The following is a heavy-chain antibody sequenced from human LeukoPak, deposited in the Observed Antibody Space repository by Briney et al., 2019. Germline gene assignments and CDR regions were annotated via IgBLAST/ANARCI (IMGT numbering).Heavy chain of an antibody. D-gene: IGHD2-21*02. Sequence: PGGSLRLSCAASGFTFSDYYMSWIRQAPGKGLEWVSYISSSGSTIYYADSVKGRFTISRDNAKNSLYLQMNSLRAEDTAVYYCATAYCGGDCYFQMDGMDVWGQGTMVTVSS. CDR2: ISSSGSTI. J-gene: IGHJ6*02. V-gene: IGHV3-11*01. CDR1: GFTFSDYY. CDR3: ATAYCGGDCYFQMDGMDV.